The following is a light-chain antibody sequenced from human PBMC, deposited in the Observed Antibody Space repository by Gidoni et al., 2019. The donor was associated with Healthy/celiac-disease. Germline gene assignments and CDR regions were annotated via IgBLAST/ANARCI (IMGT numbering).Light chain of an antibody. J-gene: IGKJ1*01. CDR3: QQSYSTPPT. CDR1: QSISSY. V-gene: IGKV1-39*01. Sequence: DIKMTQSPPSLSASVGDRVTITCRASQSISSYLNWYQQKPGKAPTLLIYAASSLQSGVPSRFSGNGSGTDFTLTICSLQPEDFATYYCQQSYSTPPTFGQGTKVEIK. CDR2: AAS.